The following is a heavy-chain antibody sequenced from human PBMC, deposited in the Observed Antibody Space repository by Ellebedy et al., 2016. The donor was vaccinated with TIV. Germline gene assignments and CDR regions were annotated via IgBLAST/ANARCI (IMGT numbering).Heavy chain of an antibody. Sequence: MPSETLSLTCAVNGGSFRGFYWNWIRQPPGKGLEWIGEIKQSGETKYNPSLTSRLTISVDTSKNQFSLNLRSVTAADTALYYCSRDVPQSTQDYWGQGTLVTVSS. J-gene: IGHJ4*02. CDR1: GGSFRGFY. D-gene: IGHD3-16*01. CDR3: SRDVPQSTQDY. V-gene: IGHV4-34*01. CDR2: IKQSGET.